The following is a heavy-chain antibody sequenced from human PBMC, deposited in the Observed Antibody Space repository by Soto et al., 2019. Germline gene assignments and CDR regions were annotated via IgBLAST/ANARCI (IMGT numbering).Heavy chain of an antibody. D-gene: IGHD3-3*01. V-gene: IGHV1-8*01. J-gene: IGHJ5*02. Sequence: ASVNVSCKASGYAFTIDDVNWGRQATGQGLEWMGWMNPNSGNTGYAQKFQGRVTMTRNTSISTAYMELSSLRSEDTAVYYCARVSAYYDFWRGYFTKNNWFDPWGQGTLVTVSS. CDR2: MNPNSGNT. CDR3: ARVSAYYDFWRGYFTKNNWFDP. CDR1: GYAFTIDD.